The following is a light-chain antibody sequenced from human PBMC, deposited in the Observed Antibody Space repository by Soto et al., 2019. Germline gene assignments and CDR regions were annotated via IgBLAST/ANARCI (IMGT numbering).Light chain of an antibody. CDR1: QSVSLS. CDR3: QQYNNWIT. CDR2: GAS. J-gene: IGKJ5*01. Sequence: EIVLTQSPATLSVSLGDSATLSCRASQSVSLSLAWYQMRPGQPPRLLIYGASTRATDIPARFSGSGSGTDFTLTISSLQSEDFAVYYCQQYNNWITFGQGTRRR. V-gene: IGKV3-15*01.